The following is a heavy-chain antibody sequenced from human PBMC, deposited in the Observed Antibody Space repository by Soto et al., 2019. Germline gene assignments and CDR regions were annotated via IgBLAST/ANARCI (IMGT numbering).Heavy chain of an antibody. D-gene: IGHD1-20*01. CDR2: INHSGST. V-gene: IGHV4-34*01. CDR3: ARGITGTTSEPV. CDR1: GGSFSGYY. Sequence: SETLSLTCAVYGGSFSGYYWSWIRQPPGKGLEWIGEINHSGSTNYNPSLKSRVTISVDTSKNQFSLKLSPVTAADTAVYYCARGITGTTSEPVWGKGTTVTVSS. J-gene: IGHJ6*04.